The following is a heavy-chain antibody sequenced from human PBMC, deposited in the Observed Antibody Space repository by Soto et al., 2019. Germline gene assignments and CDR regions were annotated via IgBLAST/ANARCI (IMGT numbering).Heavy chain of an antibody. V-gene: IGHV1-18*01. J-gene: IGHJ5*02. CDR3: ARDAGYCTNGVCYDNWFDP. CDR1: GYTFTSYG. Sequence: GASVKVSCKASGYTFTSYGISWVRQAPGQGLEWMGWISAYNGNTNYAQKLQGRVTMTTDTSTSTAYMELRSLRSNDTAVYYCARDAGYCTNGVCYDNWFDPWGQGTLVTVSS. D-gene: IGHD2-8*01. CDR2: ISAYNGNT.